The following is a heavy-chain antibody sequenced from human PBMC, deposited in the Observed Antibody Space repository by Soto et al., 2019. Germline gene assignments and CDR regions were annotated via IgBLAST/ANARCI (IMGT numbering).Heavy chain of an antibody. CDR1: GGSITSSEYY. CDR3: ARALSSAAGLYFDY. CDR2: IYYSGSS. D-gene: IGHD6-13*01. Sequence: SETLSLTCTVSGGSITSSEYYWAWIRQPPGKGLRFVGTIYYSGSSYSNPSLKSRLSMSIDTSSNQFSLKLTSLTAADTAVYYCARALSSAAGLYFDYWGQGTLVTAPQ. J-gene: IGHJ4*02. V-gene: IGHV4-39*07.